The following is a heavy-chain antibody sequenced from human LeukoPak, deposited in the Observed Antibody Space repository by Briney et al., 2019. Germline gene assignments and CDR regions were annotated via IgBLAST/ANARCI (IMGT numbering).Heavy chain of an antibody. CDR2: IYPGDSDT. CDR1: GYSFTNYW. CDR3: ARHSAGSAAELDY. D-gene: IGHD1-7*01. J-gene: IGHJ4*02. Sequence: GESLKISCQVSGYSFTNYWIGWVRQMPGKGLEWMGIIYPGDSDTRYSPSSQGQVTISADKSISTAYLQWNSLKASDTAMYYCARHSAGSAAELDYWGQGTLATVSS. V-gene: IGHV5-51*01.